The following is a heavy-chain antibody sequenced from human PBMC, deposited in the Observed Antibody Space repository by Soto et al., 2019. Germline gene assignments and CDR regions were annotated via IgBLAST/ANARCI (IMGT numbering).Heavy chain of an antibody. V-gene: IGHV4-59*02. D-gene: IGHD5-18*01. Sequence: PEETLSLTCSFSGDSVTSHYLTWIRQSPGKGLEWIGYMHDTGFSHYNPSLKSRVTISVDRFRNQFSLKLSSVTPADTAVFYCARAFGSSYGYEGLDYWGQGTLVTVSS. CDR3: ARAFGSSYGYEGLDY. CDR2: MHDTGFS. CDR1: GDSVTSHY. J-gene: IGHJ4*02.